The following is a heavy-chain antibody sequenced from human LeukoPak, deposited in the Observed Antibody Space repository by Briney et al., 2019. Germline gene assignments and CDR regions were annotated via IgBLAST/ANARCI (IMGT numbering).Heavy chain of an antibody. V-gene: IGHV3-21*01. Sequence: GGSLRLSCAASGFPFSSYTLNWVRQAPGKGLEWVSSMSSSSSYIYYTGSVKGRFTISRDKAKNSMYLQMNSLRAEDTAVYYCARDRLLGAGATGYWGQGTLVTVSS. CDR1: GFPFSSYT. CDR3: ARDRLLGAGATGY. D-gene: IGHD1-26*01. J-gene: IGHJ4*02. CDR2: MSSSSSYI.